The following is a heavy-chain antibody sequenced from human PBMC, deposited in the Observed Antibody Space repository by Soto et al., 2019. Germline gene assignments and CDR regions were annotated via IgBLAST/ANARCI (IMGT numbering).Heavy chain of an antibody. V-gene: IGHV4-59*01. J-gene: IGHJ6*03. CDR2: IYYSGST. CDR1: GGSISGYY. CDR3: ARMGYSYGTGRYYYYYYMDV. D-gene: IGHD5-18*01. Sequence: SETLSLTCTVSGGSISGYYWSWVRQPPGKGLEWIGYIYYSGSTNYNPALLSRVTISVDTSKSQFSLRLSSVIAADTAVYYCARMGYSYGTGRYYYYYYMDVWGKGTTVTVSS.